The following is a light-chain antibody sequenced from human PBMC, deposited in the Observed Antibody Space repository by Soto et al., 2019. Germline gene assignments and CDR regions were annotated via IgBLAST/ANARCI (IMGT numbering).Light chain of an antibody. V-gene: IGLV2-8*01. CDR2: EVS. CDR1: SSDVGGYNY. J-gene: IGLJ1*01. CDR3: QSYDSSLSTSGV. Sequence: QSALTQPPSASGSPGQSVTISCTGTSSDVGGYNYVSWYQQHPGKAPKLMIYEVSKRPSGVPDRFSGSKSGNTASLTVSGLQAEDEADYYCQSYDSSLSTSGVFGTGTKVTVL.